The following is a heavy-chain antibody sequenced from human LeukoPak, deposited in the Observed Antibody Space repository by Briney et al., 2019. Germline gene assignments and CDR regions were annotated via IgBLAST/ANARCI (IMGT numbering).Heavy chain of an antibody. CDR1: GFTFSSYA. V-gene: IGHV3-23*01. CDR3: AKEIYGDSTGGRFQH. CDR2: ISGTGGST. Sequence: GGSLRLSCAASGFTFSSYAMSWVRQTPGKGLGWVSVISGTGGSTYYADSVKGRFTISRGNSKNTLYLQMNSLRADDTAVYYCAKEIYGDSTGGRFQHWGQGTLVTVSS. D-gene: IGHD4-17*01. J-gene: IGHJ1*01.